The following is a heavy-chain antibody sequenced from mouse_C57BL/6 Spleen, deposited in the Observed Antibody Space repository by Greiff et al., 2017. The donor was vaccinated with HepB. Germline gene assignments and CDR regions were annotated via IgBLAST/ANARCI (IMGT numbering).Heavy chain of an antibody. CDR1: GYSFTDYN. V-gene: IGHV1-39*01. J-gene: IGHJ2*01. CDR3: ARSHDYGSNYFDY. CDR2: INPNYGTT. Sequence: EVQLQQSGPELVKPGASVKISCKASGYSFTDYNMNWVKQSNGKSLEWIGVINPNYGTTSYNQKFKGNATLTVDQSSSTAYMQLDSLTSEDSAVYYCARSHDYGSNYFDYWGQGTTLTVSS. D-gene: IGHD1-1*01.